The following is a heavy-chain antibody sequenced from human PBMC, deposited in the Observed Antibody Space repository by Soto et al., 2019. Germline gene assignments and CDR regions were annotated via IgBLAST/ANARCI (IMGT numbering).Heavy chain of an antibody. CDR2: ISTDKGKT. CDR3: ATRSPAFDY. V-gene: IGHV1-18*01. CDR1: GYTFTSYG. Sequence: QVQLVQSGPEVKKPGASVKVSCKTSGYTFTSYGISWVRQAPGQGLEWMGWISTDKGKTNYAQKFQGRVTMTTDTSTTTAYMELRSLRSDDTAVYYCATRSPAFDYWDQGTLVTVSS. J-gene: IGHJ4*02.